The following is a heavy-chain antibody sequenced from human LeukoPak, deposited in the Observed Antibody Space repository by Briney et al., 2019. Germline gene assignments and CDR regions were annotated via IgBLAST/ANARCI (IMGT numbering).Heavy chain of an antibody. CDR3: ARDKYSSSSIDY. CDR1: GFTFNNYI. J-gene: IGHJ4*02. Sequence: PGGSLRLSCAASGFTFNNYIMNWIRQPPGKGLEWIGSIYYSGSTYYNPSLKSRVTISVDTSKNQFSLKLSSVTAADTAVYYCARDKYSSSSIDYWGQGTLVTVSS. CDR2: IYYSGST. D-gene: IGHD6-13*01. V-gene: IGHV4-39*07.